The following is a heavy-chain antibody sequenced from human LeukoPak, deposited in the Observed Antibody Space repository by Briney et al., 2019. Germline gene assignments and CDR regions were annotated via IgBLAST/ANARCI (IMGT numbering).Heavy chain of an antibody. D-gene: IGHD3-9*01. J-gene: IGHJ4*02. CDR2: IIPIFGTA. V-gene: IGHV1-69*13. Sequence: SVKVSCKASGGTFSSYAISWVRQAPGQGLEWMGGIIPIFGTANYAQKFQGRITITADESTSTAYMELSSLRSEDTAVYYCARPLLRYFDWLPSHWGQGTLVTVSS. CDR3: ARPLLRYFDWLPSH. CDR1: GGTFSSYA.